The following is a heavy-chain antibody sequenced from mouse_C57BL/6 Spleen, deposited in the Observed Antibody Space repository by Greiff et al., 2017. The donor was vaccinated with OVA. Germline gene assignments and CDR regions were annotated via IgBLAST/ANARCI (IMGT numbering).Heavy chain of an antibody. Sequence: QVQLQQSGAELVKPGASVKLSCKASGYTFTSYWMHWVKQRPGQGLEWIGMIHPNSGSTNYNEKFKSKATLTVDKSSSTAYMQLSSLTSEDSAVYYCARGTTVVAEAMDYWGQGTSVTVSS. CDR1: GYTFTSYW. CDR2: IHPNSGST. CDR3: ARGTTVVAEAMDY. D-gene: IGHD1-1*01. J-gene: IGHJ4*01. V-gene: IGHV1-64*01.